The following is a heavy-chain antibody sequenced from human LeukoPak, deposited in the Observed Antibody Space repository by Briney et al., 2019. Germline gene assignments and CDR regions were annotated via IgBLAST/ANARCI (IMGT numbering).Heavy chain of an antibody. CDR3: ARLVGSSWYHEVLLGRDY. J-gene: IGHJ4*02. Sequence: SETLSLTCTVSGYSISSGYYWGWIRQPPGKGLEWIGSIYHSGSTYYNPSLKSRVTISVDTSKNQFSLKLSSVTAADTAVYYCARLVGSSWYHEVLLGRDYWGQGTLVTVSS. CDR1: GYSISSGYY. V-gene: IGHV4-38-2*02. CDR2: IYHSGST. D-gene: IGHD6-13*01.